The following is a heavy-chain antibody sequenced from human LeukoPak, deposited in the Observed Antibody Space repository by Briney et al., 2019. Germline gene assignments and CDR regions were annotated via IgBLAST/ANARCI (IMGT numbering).Heavy chain of an antibody. Sequence: GRSLRLSCAASGFTFDDYAMHWVRQAPGKGLEWVSGISWNSGSIGYADSVKGRFTISRDNAKNSLYLQMNSLRAEDMALYYCAKDWSYVILTGGAFDIWAKGQWSPSLQ. J-gene: IGHJ3*02. CDR3: AKDWSYVILTGGAFDI. CDR2: ISWNSGSI. CDR1: GFTFDDYA. D-gene: IGHD3-9*01. V-gene: IGHV3-9*03.